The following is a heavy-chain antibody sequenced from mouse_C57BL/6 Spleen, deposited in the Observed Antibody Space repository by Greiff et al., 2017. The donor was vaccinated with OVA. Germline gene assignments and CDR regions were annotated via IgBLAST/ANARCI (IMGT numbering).Heavy chain of an antibody. V-gene: IGHV3-6*01. D-gene: IGHD1-1*02. CDR1: GYSITSGYY. CDR3: ARDGGEKGYAMDY. Sequence: EVQVVESGPGLVKPSQSLSLTCSVTGYSITSGYYWNWIRQFPGNKLEWMGYISYDGSNNYNPSLKNRISITRDTSKNQFFLKLNSVTTEDTATYYCARDGGEKGYAMDYWGQGTSVTVSS. CDR2: ISYDGSN. J-gene: IGHJ4*01.